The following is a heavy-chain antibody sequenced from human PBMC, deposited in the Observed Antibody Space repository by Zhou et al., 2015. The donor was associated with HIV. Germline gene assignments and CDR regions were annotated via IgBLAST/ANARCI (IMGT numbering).Heavy chain of an antibody. CDR3: ASRPGLGGPDY. V-gene: IGHV1-69*06. D-gene: IGHD3-16*01. CDR2: ISPIFGTA. Sequence: QLQLVQSGAEVKKPGSSVKVSCKASGGTFSSYAISWVRQAPGQGLEWMGGISPIFGTANYAQKFQGRVTITADRSTNTAYMELRSLTSEDTAVYYCASRPGLGGPDYWGQGTLVTVSS. CDR1: GGTFSSYA. J-gene: IGHJ4*02.